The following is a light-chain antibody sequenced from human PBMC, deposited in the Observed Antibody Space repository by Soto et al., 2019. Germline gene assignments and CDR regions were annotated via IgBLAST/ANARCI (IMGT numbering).Light chain of an antibody. V-gene: IGKV3-11*01. CDR3: QQRSNWPPIT. Sequence: EIVLTQSPATLSLSPGERATLSCRASQSVSNKLAWYQQKPGQAPRLLIYEASNRATGIPARFSGSGSGTDFTLTITSLEPEDFAVYYCQQRSNWPPITFGQGTRLEIK. CDR1: QSVSNK. J-gene: IGKJ5*01. CDR2: EAS.